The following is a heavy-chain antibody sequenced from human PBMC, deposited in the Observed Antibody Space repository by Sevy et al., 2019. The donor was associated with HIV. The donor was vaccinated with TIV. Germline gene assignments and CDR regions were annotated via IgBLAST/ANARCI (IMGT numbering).Heavy chain of an antibody. D-gene: IGHD1-26*01. CDR1: GFTFSGSA. CDR2: IRSKANSYAT. CDR3: TRHEDIVGATEFDY. V-gene: IGHV3-73*01. Sequence: GGSLRLSCAASGFTFSGSAMHWVRQASGKGLEWVGRIRSKANSYATANAASVKGRFTISRDDSKNTAYLQMNSLKTEDTAVYYCTRHEDIVGATEFDYWGQGTLVTVSS. J-gene: IGHJ4*02.